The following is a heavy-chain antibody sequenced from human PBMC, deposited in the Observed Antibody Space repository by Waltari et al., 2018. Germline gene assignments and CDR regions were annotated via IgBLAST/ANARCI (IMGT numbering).Heavy chain of an antibody. CDR1: GFTVSNYE. Sequence: EEQLVESGGGLVQPGGSLSLSCAASGFTVSNYEMHWARQAPGKGLEWISYIYKSGGKTCYPDSVKGRFTISRDNPENSLYLQMDGLRPEDTAVYYCAREDKVLYGVGAFDIRGQGT. D-gene: IGHD5-12*01. J-gene: IGHJ3*02. CDR2: IYKSGGKT. CDR3: AREDKVLYGVGAFDI. V-gene: IGHV3-48*03.